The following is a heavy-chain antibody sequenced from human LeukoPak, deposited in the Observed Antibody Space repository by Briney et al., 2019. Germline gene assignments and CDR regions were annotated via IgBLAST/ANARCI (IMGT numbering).Heavy chain of an antibody. CDR1: GYTFTSYG. V-gene: IGHV1-18*01. J-gene: IGHJ4*02. D-gene: IGHD3-22*01. Sequence: GASVKVSCKASGYTFTSYGISWVRQAPGQGLEWMGWISAYNGNTNYAQKFQGRVTITTDESTSTAYMELSSLRSEDTAVYYCARAYYDSSGYYFHFDYWGQGTLVTVSS. CDR2: ISAYNGNT. CDR3: ARAYYDSSGYYFHFDY.